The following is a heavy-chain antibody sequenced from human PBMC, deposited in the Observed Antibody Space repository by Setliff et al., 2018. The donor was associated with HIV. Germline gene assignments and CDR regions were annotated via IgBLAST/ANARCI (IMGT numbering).Heavy chain of an antibody. CDR2: ISYDESNK. Sequence: GESLRLSCVASGFTFSNYAMHWVRQAPGKGLEWVTVISYDESNKYYGDSVKGRFTISRDNSKNTLYLQMNSLRAEDTAVYYCARGPNRYSGTYSYYYYMDVWGKGTTVTVSS. D-gene: IGHD1-26*01. CDR3: ARGPNRYSGTYSYYYYMDV. CDR1: GFTFSNYA. V-gene: IGHV3-30*01. J-gene: IGHJ6*03.